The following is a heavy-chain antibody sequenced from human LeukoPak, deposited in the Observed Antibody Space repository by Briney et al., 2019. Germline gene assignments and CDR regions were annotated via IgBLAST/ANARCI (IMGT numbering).Heavy chain of an antibody. CDR2: IYYSGST. D-gene: IGHD3-10*01. J-gene: IGHJ4*02. Sequence: SETLSLTCTVSGDSFSGYFWTWIRQPPGKGLEWIGYIYYSGSTNYNPSLKSRVTISVDTSKNQFSLKLRSVTSADTAVYYCAKAAKYYFGSDTYYYFDYWGQGILVTVSS. V-gene: IGHV4-59*01. CDR3: AKAAKYYFGSDTYYYFDY. CDR1: GDSFSGYF.